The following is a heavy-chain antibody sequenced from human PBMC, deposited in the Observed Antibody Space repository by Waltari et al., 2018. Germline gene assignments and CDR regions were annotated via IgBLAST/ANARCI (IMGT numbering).Heavy chain of an antibody. D-gene: IGHD5-12*01. CDR3: ARGKPGVRWLQLQTYFDY. J-gene: IGHJ4*02. CDR1: AGTLTSHA. Sequence: QVQLVQSGAEVKKPGSSVKVSCKASAGTLTSHAIRWVRQAPGHGLEWMGGRILIFGTANYAQKFQVRVTITADESASTAYMELSSLRSEDTAVYYCARGKPGVRWLQLQTYFDYWGQGTLVTVSS. V-gene: IGHV1-69*13. CDR2: RILIFGTA.